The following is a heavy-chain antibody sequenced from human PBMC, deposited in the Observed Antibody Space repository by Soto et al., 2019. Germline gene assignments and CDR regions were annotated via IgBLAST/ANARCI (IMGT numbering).Heavy chain of an antibody. D-gene: IGHD3-22*01. V-gene: IGHV3-23*01. CDR3: ATSPGDYDVSGYYYRSYDGVDV. CDR1: GFTFSSYS. CDR2: FRTGGDDATT. Sequence: EVQLLESGGGLVQPGGSLRLSCADSGFTFSSYSMSWVRQAPGKGLEWVSGFRTGGDDATTYYADSVKGRFTISRDNSKNKLYLQMNSLRAEDTAVYYCATSPGDYDVSGYYYRSYDGVDVWGQGTTVTVSS. J-gene: IGHJ6*02.